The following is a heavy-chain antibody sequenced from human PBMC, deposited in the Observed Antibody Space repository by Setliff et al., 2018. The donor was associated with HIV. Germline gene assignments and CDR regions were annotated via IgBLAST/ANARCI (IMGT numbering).Heavy chain of an antibody. Sequence: SETLSLTCTVSGGSISSYYWSWIRQPPGKGLEWIGYIYYSGSSRNTPSLKSRVTISVDAPKNEFSLKLSSMTAADTAVYYCARGIAVAGPYFDYWGQGTLVTVSS. V-gene: IGHV4-59*01. J-gene: IGHJ4*02. CDR3: ARGIAVAGPYFDY. D-gene: IGHD6-19*01. CDR2: IYYSGSS. CDR1: GGSISSYY.